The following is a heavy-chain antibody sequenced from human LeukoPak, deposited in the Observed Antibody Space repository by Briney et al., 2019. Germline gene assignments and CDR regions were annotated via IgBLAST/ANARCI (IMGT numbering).Heavy chain of an antibody. CDR3: AKGPLTEVAGTTWDY. J-gene: IGHJ4*02. Sequence: GGSLRLSCAASGFTFSSYSMNWVRQAPGKGLEWVSSISSSSSYIYYADSVKGRFTISRDNSKDTLYLQMNSLRAEDTALYYCAKGPLTEVAGTTWDYWGQGTLVTVSS. D-gene: IGHD6-19*01. V-gene: IGHV3-21*04. CDR2: ISSSSSYI. CDR1: GFTFSSYS.